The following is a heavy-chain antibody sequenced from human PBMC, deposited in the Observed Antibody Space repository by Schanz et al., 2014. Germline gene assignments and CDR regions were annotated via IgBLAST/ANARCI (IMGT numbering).Heavy chain of an antibody. CDR2: ISVYHGHT. V-gene: IGHV1-18*01. D-gene: IGHD3-3*01. CDR3: ARSAGRDFWSGYYTRFDY. J-gene: IGHJ4*02. Sequence: QVQLVQSGGEVKKPGASATVSCKASGYTFNNHGISWVRQAPGQGLEWMGWISVYHGHTNYAEKVHGRVTMTTDTSTSTAYMELRSLRSDDTAVYYCARSAGRDFWSGYYTRFDYWGQGTLVAVSS. CDR1: GYTFNNHG.